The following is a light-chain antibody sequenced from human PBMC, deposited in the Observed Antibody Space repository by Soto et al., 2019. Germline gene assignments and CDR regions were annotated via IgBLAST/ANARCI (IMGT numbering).Light chain of an antibody. CDR2: GAS. CDR3: QQYSSSPLT. J-gene: IGKJ4*01. Sequence: EIVVTQSPGTLSLSPGEGATLSCRASQSVGSNYLAWYQQKPGQAPRLLIYGASNRATGIPDRFSGSGSGTEFTLTISRLEPEDFAVYYCQQYSSSPLTFGGGTKVDIK. CDR1: QSVGSNY. V-gene: IGKV3-20*01.